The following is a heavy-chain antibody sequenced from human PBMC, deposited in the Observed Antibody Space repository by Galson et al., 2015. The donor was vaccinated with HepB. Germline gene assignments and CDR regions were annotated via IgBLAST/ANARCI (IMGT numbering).Heavy chain of an antibody. Sequence: SLRLSCAASGFTFSNAWMSWVRQAPGKGLEWVGRIKSKTDGGTTDYAAPVKGRFTISRDDSKNTLYLQMNSLKTEDTAVYYCTYIVATIDGYYYGMDVWGQGTTVTVSS. CDR2: IKSKTDGGTT. V-gene: IGHV3-15*01. CDR3: TYIVATIDGYYYGMDV. D-gene: IGHD5-12*01. CDR1: GFTFSNAW. J-gene: IGHJ6*02.